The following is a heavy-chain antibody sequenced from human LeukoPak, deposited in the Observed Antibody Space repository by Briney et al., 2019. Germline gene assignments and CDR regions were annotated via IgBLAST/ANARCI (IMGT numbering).Heavy chain of an antibody. V-gene: IGHV3-30-3*01. J-gene: IGHJ4*02. D-gene: IGHD3-22*01. CDR1: GFTFSSYA. Sequence: GGSLRLSCAASGFTFSSYAMHWVRQAPGEGLEWVAVISYDGSNKYYADSVKGRFTISRDNSKNTLYLQMNSLRAEDTAVYYCAIRPWDYDSSGFYDYWGQGTLVTVSS. CDR3: AIRPWDYDSSGFYDY. CDR2: ISYDGSNK.